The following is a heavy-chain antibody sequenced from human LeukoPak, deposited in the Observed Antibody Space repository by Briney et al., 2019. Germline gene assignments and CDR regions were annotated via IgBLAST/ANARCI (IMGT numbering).Heavy chain of an antibody. CDR1: GSSISSYY. D-gene: IGHD6-13*01. CDR3: ARGGDSSSWSVDY. V-gene: IGHV4-4*07. CDR2: IYNSGST. Sequence: SSETLSLTCTVSGSSISSYYWTWIRQPAGKGLEWIGRIYNSGSTNYNPSLKSRVTMSIDTSKHQFSLKLTSVTAADTAVYYCARGGDSSSWSVDYWGQGTLVTVSS. J-gene: IGHJ4*02.